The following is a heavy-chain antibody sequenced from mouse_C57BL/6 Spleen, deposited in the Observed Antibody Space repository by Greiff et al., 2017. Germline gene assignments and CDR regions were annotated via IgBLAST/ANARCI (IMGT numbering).Heavy chain of an antibody. D-gene: IGHD1-1*01. Sequence: VQLQQPGAELVQPGASVKLSCTASGYTFTSFWMQWVKQRPGQGLEWIGMIHPNSGSTNYNEKFKSKATLTVDKSSSTAYMQLSSLTSEDSAVYYCARSYGSSYYDAMDYWGQGTSVTVSS. J-gene: IGHJ4*01. CDR1: GYTFTSFW. CDR3: ARSYGSSYYDAMDY. CDR2: IHPNSGST. V-gene: IGHV1-64*01.